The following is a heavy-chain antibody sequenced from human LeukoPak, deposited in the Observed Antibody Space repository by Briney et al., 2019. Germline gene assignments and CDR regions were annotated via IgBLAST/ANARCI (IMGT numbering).Heavy chain of an antibody. V-gene: IGHV4-38-2*02. CDR1: GYSISSGYY. CDR3: ARPGLRGAFDV. CDR2: IYHTGST. J-gene: IGHJ3*01. Sequence: SETLSLNCTVSGYSISSGYYWGWVRQPPGKGLEWIGYIYHTGSTYHNPSLKSRVTISVDTSKNQFSLSLSSVTAADTAVYYCARPGLRGAFDVWGQGTMVTVSS. D-gene: IGHD3-16*01.